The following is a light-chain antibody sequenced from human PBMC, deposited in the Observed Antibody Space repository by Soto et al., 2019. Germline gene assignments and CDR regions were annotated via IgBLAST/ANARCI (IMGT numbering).Light chain of an antibody. CDR2: AAS. Sequence: IQLTQAASFLSVSVAEKVTISCXASQGINSHLAWYQQGPGKAPKLLIYAASTLQSGVPSRFSGSASGTEFTLTISSLQPEDFATYYCQQVSGYPLNFGGGTKVDIK. CDR3: QQVSGYPLN. J-gene: IGKJ4*01. CDR1: QGINSH. V-gene: IGKV1-9*01.